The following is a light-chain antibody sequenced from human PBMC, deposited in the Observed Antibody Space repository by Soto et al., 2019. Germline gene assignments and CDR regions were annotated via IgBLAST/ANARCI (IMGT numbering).Light chain of an antibody. J-gene: IGKJ2*01. CDR1: RSVSSRY. V-gene: IGKV3-20*01. CDR3: HKFGDSDPVFT. Sequence: ESMLTQSPGTLSLSPGDRDTLSCRASRSVSSRYITWYQQKPGQAPRLIIYGASIRATGIPDRFSGSGSGTDFTLTISRLEAEDFAGYYCHKFGDSDPVFTFGQGTKLEI. CDR2: GAS.